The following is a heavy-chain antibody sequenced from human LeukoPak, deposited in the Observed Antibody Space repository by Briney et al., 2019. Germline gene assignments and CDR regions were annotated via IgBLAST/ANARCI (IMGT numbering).Heavy chain of an antibody. V-gene: IGHV4-59*01. CDR1: GGSISSYY. D-gene: IGHD5-24*01. CDR3: AREGRDGYKFDY. CDR2: IYYSGST. J-gene: IGHJ4*02. Sequence: SETLSLTCTVSGGSISSYYWSWIRQSPGKGLEWIGYIYYSGSTNYSPSLKSRVTISVDSSKNQFSLKLSSVTAADTAVYYCAREGRDGYKFDYWGQGTLVTVFS.